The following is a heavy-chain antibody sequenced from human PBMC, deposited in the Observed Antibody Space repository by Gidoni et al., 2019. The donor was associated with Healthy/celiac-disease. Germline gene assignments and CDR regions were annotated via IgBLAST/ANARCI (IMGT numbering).Heavy chain of an antibody. CDR1: GGSISSYY. CDR3: ARVSSIALTRGYFDY. V-gene: IGHV4-4*07. CDR2: IYTSGST. J-gene: IGHJ4*02. D-gene: IGHD6-6*01. Sequence: QVQLQESGPGLVKPSETLSLTCTVSGGSISSYYWSWIRQPAGQGLEWIGRIYTSGSTNYNPSLKSRVTMAVDTSKDQFSLKLSSVTAADTAVYYCARVSSIALTRGYFDYWGQGTLVTVSS.